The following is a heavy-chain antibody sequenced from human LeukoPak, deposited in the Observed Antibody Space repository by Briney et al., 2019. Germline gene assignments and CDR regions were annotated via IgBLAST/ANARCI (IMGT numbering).Heavy chain of an antibody. CDR3: ARGWYKSGWYTLDY. D-gene: IGHD6-19*01. CDR2: ISNIGKT. Sequence: SETLSPTCTVSGDSISRYYWNWIRQPPGKGLEWIGSISNIGKTNFNLSLKSRGTISVDTSKNHFSLNLSSVTAADTAVYYCARGWYKSGWYTLDYWGQGTLVTVSS. V-gene: IGHV4-59*01. CDR1: GDSISRYY. J-gene: IGHJ4*02.